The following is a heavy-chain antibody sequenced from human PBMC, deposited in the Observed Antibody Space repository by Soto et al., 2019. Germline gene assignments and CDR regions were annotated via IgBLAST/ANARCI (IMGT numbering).Heavy chain of an antibody. CDR3: AKHQRPDYYYYMDV. J-gene: IGHJ6*03. CDR1: GFTFSSYA. CDR2: ISGSGGST. D-gene: IGHD1-1*01. Sequence: GGSLRLSCAASGFTFSSYAMSWVRQAPGKGLEWVSAISGSGGSTYYADSVKGRFTISRDNSKNTLYLQMNSLRAEDTAVYYCAKHQRPDYYYYMDVWGKGTTVTVSS. V-gene: IGHV3-23*01.